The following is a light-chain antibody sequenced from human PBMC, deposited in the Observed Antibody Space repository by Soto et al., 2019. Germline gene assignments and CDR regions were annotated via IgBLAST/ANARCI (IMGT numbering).Light chain of an antibody. CDR3: SSYTSSSTLEGV. J-gene: IGLJ1*01. CDR2: DVS. CDR1: SSNAGGYNY. V-gene: IGLV2-14*01. Sequence: QSVLTQPASVSGSPGQSITISCTGTSSNAGGYNYVSWYQQHPGKAPKLMIYDVSNRPSGVSNRFSGSKSGNTASLTISGLQAEDEADYYCSSYTSSSTLEGVFGTGTKVT.